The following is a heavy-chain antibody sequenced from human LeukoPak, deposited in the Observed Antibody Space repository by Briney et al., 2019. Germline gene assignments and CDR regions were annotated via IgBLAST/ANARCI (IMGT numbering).Heavy chain of an antibody. CDR3: AKDRYSSRRMVCMDV. CDR2: ISYDGSNK. J-gene: IGHJ6*02. D-gene: IGHD6-13*01. V-gene: IGHV3-30*18. Sequence: GGSLRLSCAASGFTFSSYGMHWVRQAPGKGLEWVAVISYDGSNKYYANSVKGRFTISRDNSKNTLYLQMNSLRAEDTAVYYCAKDRYSSRRMVCMDVWGQGTTVTVSS. CDR1: GFTFSSYG.